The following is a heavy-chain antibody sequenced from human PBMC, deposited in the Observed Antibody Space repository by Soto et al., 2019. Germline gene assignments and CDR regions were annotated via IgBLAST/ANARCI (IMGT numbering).Heavy chain of an antibody. CDR3: ARGYGSGSYYYYGTDV. Sequence: GSLLLSCAASGFTFSDHYMDWVRQAPGKGLEWVGRTRNKANSYTTEYAASVKGRFTISRDDSKNSLYLQMNSLKTEDTAVYYCARGYGSGSYYYYGTDVWGQGTTVTVSS. CDR2: TRNKANSYTT. D-gene: IGHD3-10*01. CDR1: GFTFSDHY. J-gene: IGHJ6*02. V-gene: IGHV3-72*01.